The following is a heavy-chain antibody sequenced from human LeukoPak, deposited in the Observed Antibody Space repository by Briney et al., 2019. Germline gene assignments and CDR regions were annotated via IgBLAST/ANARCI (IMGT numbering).Heavy chain of an antibody. Sequence: GGSLRLSCAASGFTVNSNHMSWVRQAPGKGLEWVSVIYSGGTTYYADSVKGRFTISRDNSKNTLFLQMNSLRAEDTAVYYCARAGRGIADHDLDYWGQGTLVTVSS. CDR2: IYSGGTT. J-gene: IGHJ4*02. CDR1: GFTVNSNH. V-gene: IGHV3-66*01. D-gene: IGHD6-13*01. CDR3: ARAGRGIADHDLDY.